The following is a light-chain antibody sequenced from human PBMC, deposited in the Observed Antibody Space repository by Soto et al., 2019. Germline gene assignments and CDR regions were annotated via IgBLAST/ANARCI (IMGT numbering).Light chain of an antibody. J-gene: IGKJ3*01. Sequence: EIVLTQSPATLSLSPGERATLSCRASQSVSSYLAWYQQKPGQAPRLLIYDASNRATGIPARFSGSGSGTDFTLTISSLEPEDFAVYYWQQRSHWLIFTFGPGTKVDIK. CDR3: QQRSHWLIFT. V-gene: IGKV3-11*01. CDR2: DAS. CDR1: QSVSSY.